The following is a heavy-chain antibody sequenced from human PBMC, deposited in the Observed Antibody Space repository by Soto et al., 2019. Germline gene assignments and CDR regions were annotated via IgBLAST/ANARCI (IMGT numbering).Heavy chain of an antibody. CDR1: GFTFSSYP. CDR2: IGGSGTGFNT. CDR3: ARVAPYCRTTTCYIDS. D-gene: IGHD2-2*01. Sequence: EVQLLESGGGLVRPGGSLRLSCAASGFTFSSYPMKWVRQGPGKGMEWVSTIGGSGTGFNTDYADSVKGRFVISRDNSKNTLYRQMNSLRAEDTALYYCARVAPYCRTTTCYIDSWGQVTRVTVAS. J-gene: IGHJ4*02. V-gene: IGHV3-23*01.